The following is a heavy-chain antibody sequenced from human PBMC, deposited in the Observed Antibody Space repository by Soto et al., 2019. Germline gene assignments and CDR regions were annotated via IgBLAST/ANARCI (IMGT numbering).Heavy chain of an antibody. J-gene: IGHJ6*02. CDR1: GGSISSGGYY. CDR3: ARRVNYYYGMDV. CDR2: IYYSGST. V-gene: IGHV4-31*03. D-gene: IGHD6-13*01. Sequence: SESLSLTCTVSGGSISSGGYYWSWIRQHPGKGLEWIGYIYYSGSTYYNPSLKSRVTISVDTSKNQFSLKLSSVTAADTAVYYCARRVNYYYGMDVWGQGTTVTVSS.